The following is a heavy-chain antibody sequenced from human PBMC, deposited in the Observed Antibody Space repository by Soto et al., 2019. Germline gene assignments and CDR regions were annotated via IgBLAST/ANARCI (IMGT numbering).Heavy chain of an antibody. Sequence: QVQLVQSGAEVKKPGSSVKVSCKASGGTFSSYAISWVRQAPGQGLEWMGGIIPIFGTANHAQKFQGRVTXPXDXSSXTAYMELSSLRSEDTAVYYCARHVPAAGYYYGMDVWGQGTTVTVSS. J-gene: IGHJ6*02. D-gene: IGHD2-2*01. V-gene: IGHV1-69*05. CDR1: GGTFSSYA. CDR3: ARHVPAAGYYYGMDV. CDR2: IIPIFGTA.